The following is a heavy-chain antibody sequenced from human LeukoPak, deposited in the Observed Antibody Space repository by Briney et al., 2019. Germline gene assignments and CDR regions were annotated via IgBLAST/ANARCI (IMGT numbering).Heavy chain of an antibody. Sequence: PGGSLRLSCAASGFIFSSYGMHWVRQPPGKGLEWIGSIYYSGSTYYNPSLKSRVTISVDTSKNQFSLKLSSVTAADTAVYYCAGQNYDFWSGLFDYWGQGTLVTVSS. CDR1: GFIFSSYG. J-gene: IGHJ4*02. CDR2: IYYSGST. CDR3: AGQNYDFWSGLFDY. V-gene: IGHV4-39*01. D-gene: IGHD3-3*01.